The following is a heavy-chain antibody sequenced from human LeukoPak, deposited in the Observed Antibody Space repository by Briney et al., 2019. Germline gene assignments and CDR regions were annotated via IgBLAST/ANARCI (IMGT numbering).Heavy chain of an antibody. J-gene: IGHJ3*02. D-gene: IGHD3-22*01. CDR2: IYYSGST. V-gene: IGHV4-39*07. CDR1: GGSISSTSSY. Sequence: SETLSLTCTVSGGSISSTSSYWGWIRQPPGKGLEWIATIYYSGSTYYNASLKSRVTISVDTSKNQFSLKLKSITAADTAVYYCARANYYDNSGYSRGAFDIWGQGTMVTVSS. CDR3: ARANYYDNSGYSRGAFDI.